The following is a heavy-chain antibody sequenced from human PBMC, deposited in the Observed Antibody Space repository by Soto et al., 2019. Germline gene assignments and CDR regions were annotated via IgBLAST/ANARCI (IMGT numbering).Heavy chain of an antibody. CDR1: VYGFTGYD. Sequence: ASLKVSCKGSVYGFTGYDMDWVRQAPGQGLEWMGWINPNSGGTNYAQKFQGWVTMTRDTSISTAYMELSRLRSDDTAVYYCARDDSTYYNTGMAVWRHGTTVTVS. V-gene: IGHV1-2*04. CDR2: INPNSGGT. CDR3: ARDDSTYYNTGMAV. J-gene: IGHJ6*02. D-gene: IGHD5-18*01.